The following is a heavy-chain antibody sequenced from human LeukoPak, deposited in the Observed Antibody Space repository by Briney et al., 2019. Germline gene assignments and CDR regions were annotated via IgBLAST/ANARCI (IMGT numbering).Heavy chain of an antibody. V-gene: IGHV3-13*05. D-gene: IGHD1-26*01. Sequence: GGSLRLSCAASGFTFSSYDMHWVRQATGKGLEWVSAIGTAGDPYYPGSVKGRFTISRENAKNSLYLQMNSLRAEDTALYFCAKDVVGATFDYWGQGTLVTVSS. CDR3: AKDVVGATFDY. J-gene: IGHJ4*02. CDR1: GFTFSSYD. CDR2: IGTAGDP.